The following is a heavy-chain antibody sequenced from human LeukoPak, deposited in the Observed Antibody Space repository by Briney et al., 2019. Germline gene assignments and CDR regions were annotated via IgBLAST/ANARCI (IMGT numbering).Heavy chain of an antibody. CDR3: ARGNSSSCSRGMYYFDY. CDR2: IYHSGST. V-gene: IGHV4-4*02. Sequence: SGTLSLTCAVSGGSISSSNWWSWVRQPPGKGLEWIGEIYHSGSTNYNPSLKSRVTISVDKSKNQFSLKLSSVTAADTAVYYWARGNSSSCSRGMYYFDYGGKGTLATVS. D-gene: IGHD6-13*01. CDR1: GGSISSSNW. J-gene: IGHJ4*02.